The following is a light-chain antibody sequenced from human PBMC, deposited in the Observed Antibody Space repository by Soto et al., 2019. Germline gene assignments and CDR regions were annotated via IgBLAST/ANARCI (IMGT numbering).Light chain of an antibody. CDR3: QQYASSRT. V-gene: IGKV3-20*01. J-gene: IGKJ1*01. CDR1: QSVSNSY. CDR2: AAS. Sequence: EIVLTQSPGTLSLSPGERATLSCRASQSVSNSYLAWYQQKPGQAPRLLIYAASSRATGIPDRFSGSGSGTDFTLTISGLEPEDFAVYYCQQYASSRTFGQGTKADIK.